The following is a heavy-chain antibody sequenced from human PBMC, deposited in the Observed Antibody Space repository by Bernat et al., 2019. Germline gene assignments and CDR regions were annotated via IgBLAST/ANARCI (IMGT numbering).Heavy chain of an antibody. CDR3: AKQDYGGKGY. J-gene: IGHJ4*02. V-gene: IGHV3-23*01. CDR2: ISGSGDST. D-gene: IGHD4-17*01. Sequence: EVELLESGGGLVQPGGSLRLSCAASGFTFSSYAMSWVRQAPGKGLEWVSAISGSGDSTHYADSVKGRFTISRDNPKNTLYLQMNSLRAEDTAVYYCAKQDYGGKGYWGQGTLVTVSS. CDR1: GFTFSSYA.